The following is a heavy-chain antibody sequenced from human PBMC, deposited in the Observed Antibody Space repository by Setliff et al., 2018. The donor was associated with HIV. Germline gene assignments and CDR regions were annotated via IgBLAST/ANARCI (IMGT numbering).Heavy chain of an antibody. Sequence: SQTLSLTCAITGDSVSSNSAAWNWIRQSPLRGLEWLGRTYYRSKWHNDYAVFLKSRITINPDTAKNQFSLQLKSVTPEDTAVYFCAREGDWDYNYYIDVWDKGTTVTVSS. V-gene: IGHV6-1*01. CDR3: AREGDWDYNYYIDV. CDR2: TYYRSKWHN. CDR1: GDSVSSNSAA. J-gene: IGHJ6*03. D-gene: IGHD2-21*02.